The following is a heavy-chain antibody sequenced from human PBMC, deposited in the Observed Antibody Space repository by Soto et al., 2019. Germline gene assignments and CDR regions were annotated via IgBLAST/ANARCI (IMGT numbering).Heavy chain of an antibody. CDR2: IYYSGST. D-gene: IGHD5-12*01. CDR1: GGSISSYY. Sequence: SETLSLTCTVSGGSISSYYWSWIRQPPGKGLEWIGYIYYSGSTNYNPSLKSRVTISVDTSKNQFSLKLSSVTAADTAVYYCARDPSGHDFPVYGYFDLWGQGTLVTVSS. V-gene: IGHV4-59*01. CDR3: ARDPSGHDFPVYGYFDL. J-gene: IGHJ4*02.